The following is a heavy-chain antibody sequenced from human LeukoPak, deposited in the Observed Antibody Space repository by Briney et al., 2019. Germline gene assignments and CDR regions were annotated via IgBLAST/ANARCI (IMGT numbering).Heavy chain of an antibody. D-gene: IGHD6-13*01. V-gene: IGHV4-39*01. CDR2: IYYSGST. CDR3: APLIAAVGEYYFDY. Sequence: SETLSLTCTVSGGSISSSSYYWGWIRQPPGKGLEWIGSIYYSGSTYYNPSLKSRVTISVDTSKNQFSLKLSSVTAADTAVYDYAPLIAAVGEYYFDYWGQGTLVTVSS. CDR1: GGSISSSSYY. J-gene: IGHJ4*02.